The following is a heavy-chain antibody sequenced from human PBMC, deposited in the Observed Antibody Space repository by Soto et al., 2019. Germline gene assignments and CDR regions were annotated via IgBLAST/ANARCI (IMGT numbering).Heavy chain of an antibody. CDR2: ISGSGGST. CDR1: GFTFSSYA. V-gene: IGHV3-23*01. J-gene: IGHJ6*02. Sequence: EVQLLESGGGLVQPGGSLRLSCAASGFTFSSYAMSWVRQAPGKGLEWVSAISGSGGSTYYADSVKGRFTISRDNSKNTLYLQRNSMRAAETAVYYCARGGGKWQYYGSGSYLFYYYYYGMDVWGQGTTVTVSS. D-gene: IGHD3-10*01. CDR3: ARGGGKWQYYGSGSYLFYYYYYGMDV.